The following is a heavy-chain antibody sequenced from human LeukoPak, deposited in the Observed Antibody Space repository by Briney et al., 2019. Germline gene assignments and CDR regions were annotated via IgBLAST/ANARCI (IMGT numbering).Heavy chain of an antibody. CDR2: ISYDGSNK. CDR3: AKDVEMATTLGFDY. D-gene: IGHD5-24*01. CDR1: GFTFSSYG. Sequence: GGSLRLSCAASGFTFSSYGMHWVRQAPGKGLEWVAVISYDGSNKYYADSVKGRFTISGDNSKNTLYLQMNSLRAEDTAVYYCAKDVEMATTLGFDYWGQGTLVTVSS. J-gene: IGHJ4*02. V-gene: IGHV3-30*18.